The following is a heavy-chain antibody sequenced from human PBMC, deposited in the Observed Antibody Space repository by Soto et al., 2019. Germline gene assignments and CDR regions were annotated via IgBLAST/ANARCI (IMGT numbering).Heavy chain of an antibody. CDR3: ARGQVASAFDL. CDR2: VNPKSGST. J-gene: IGHJ3*01. Sequence: GASVKVSCKAAGYTFINTELNWVRQASGQGLEWIGWVNPKSGSTGYGQRFQGRVSMTRDTSMSTVNMELRSLRSEDTAVYYCARGQVASAFDLWGQGTTVTV. CDR1: GYTFINTE. V-gene: IGHV1-8*01.